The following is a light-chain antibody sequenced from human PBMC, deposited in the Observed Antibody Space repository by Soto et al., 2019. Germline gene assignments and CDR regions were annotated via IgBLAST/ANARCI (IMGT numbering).Light chain of an antibody. V-gene: IGLV2-14*01. Sequence: QSALTQPASVSGSPGQSITISCTGTNSDVGAYNYVSWFQQHPGKAPKLIIFEVTNRPSGVSHRFSGSKSANTASLTISGLQTEDEADYYCRSYAITSVLVFGGGTKLTVL. CDR1: NSDVGAYNY. CDR2: EVT. J-gene: IGLJ3*02. CDR3: RSYAITSVLV.